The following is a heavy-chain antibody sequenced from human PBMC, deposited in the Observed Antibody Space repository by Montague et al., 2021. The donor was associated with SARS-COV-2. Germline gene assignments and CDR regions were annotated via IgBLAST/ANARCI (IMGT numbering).Heavy chain of an antibody. D-gene: IGHD3-16*01. CDR2: LYNGGTT. CDR1: GGSISSSTYY. V-gene: IGHV4-39*02. CDR3: ARTSKLRESSSGNYYYHAMDV. J-gene: IGHJ6*02. Sequence: SETLSLTCSVSGGSISSSTYYWGWIRQPPGKGLEWIGNLYNGGTTYYNPSLKSRVTISVDTSKNHFSLNMASVTAADTAVYYCARTSKLRESSSGNYYYHAMDVWGQGTTVTVSS.